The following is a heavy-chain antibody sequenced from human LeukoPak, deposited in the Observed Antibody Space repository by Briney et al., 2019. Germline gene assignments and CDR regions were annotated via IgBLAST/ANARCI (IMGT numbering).Heavy chain of an antibody. V-gene: IGHV3-21*01. CDR2: ISSSSSYI. Sequence: PGGSLRLSCAASGFTFSDSAMHWVRQAPGKGLEWVSSISSSSSYIYYADSVKGRFTISRDNAKNSLYLQMNSLRAEDTAVYYCARALLRVAGAFDIWGQGTMVTVSS. CDR1: GFTFSDSA. CDR3: ARALLRVAGAFDI. J-gene: IGHJ3*02.